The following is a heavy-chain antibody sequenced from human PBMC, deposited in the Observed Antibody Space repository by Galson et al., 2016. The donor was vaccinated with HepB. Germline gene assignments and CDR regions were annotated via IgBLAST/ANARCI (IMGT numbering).Heavy chain of an antibody. D-gene: IGHD2/OR15-2a*01. CDR1: GFTFSNYG. CDR3: ARRHEYCPSVGCSFDY. V-gene: IGHV3-30*03. J-gene: IGHJ4*02. CDR2: DSMDGRRK. Sequence: SLRLSCAASGFTFSNYGMHWVRQAPGKGLEWVAADSMDGRRKFYADSVKGRFTISRDNSNSMLFLQMSSLRADDTAVYYCARRHEYCPSVGCSFDYWGQGTLVSVTS.